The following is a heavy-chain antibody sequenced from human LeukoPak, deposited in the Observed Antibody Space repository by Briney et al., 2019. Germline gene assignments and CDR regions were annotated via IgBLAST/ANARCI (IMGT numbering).Heavy chain of an antibody. V-gene: IGHV3-7*01. D-gene: IGHD5-24*01. CDR3: GGGDGWVLHY. Sequence: GGSLRLSCAASGFILSSCWMSCVRRAPGKGLEWVENIKPDGSHKYSVESAKRRLTIQRENAKNTLYQQMNSLRDEDTALYYCGGGDGWVLHYWGQETLVSVSS. CDR2: IKPDGSHK. CDR1: GFILSSCW. J-gene: IGHJ4*02.